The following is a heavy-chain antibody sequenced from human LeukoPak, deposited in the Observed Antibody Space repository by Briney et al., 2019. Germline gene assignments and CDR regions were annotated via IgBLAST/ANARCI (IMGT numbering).Heavy chain of an antibody. CDR2: IYHSGST. Sequence: PSETLSLTCTVSGYSISSGYYWGWIRQPPGKGLEWIGSIYHSGSTYYNPSLKSRVTISVDTSKNQFSLKLSSVTAADTAVYYCARGGNTYYYGSGSSKTLDYWGQGTLVTVSS. V-gene: IGHV4-38-2*02. J-gene: IGHJ4*02. D-gene: IGHD3-10*01. CDR3: ARGGNTYYYGSGSSKTLDY. CDR1: GYSISSGYY.